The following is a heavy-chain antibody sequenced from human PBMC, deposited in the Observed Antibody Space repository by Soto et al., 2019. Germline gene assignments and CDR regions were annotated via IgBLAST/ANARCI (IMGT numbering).Heavy chain of an antibody. CDR1: GYTFTSYA. CDR3: ARERLGTRAFDY. CDR2: INAGNGNT. Sequence: AAVKVSCKASGYTFTSYAMHWVRQAPGQRLEWMGWINAGNGNTKYSQKFQGRVTITRDTSASTAYMELSSLRSEDTAVYYCARERLGTRAFDYWGQGTLVTVSS. V-gene: IGHV1-3*01. J-gene: IGHJ4*02. D-gene: IGHD1-1*01.